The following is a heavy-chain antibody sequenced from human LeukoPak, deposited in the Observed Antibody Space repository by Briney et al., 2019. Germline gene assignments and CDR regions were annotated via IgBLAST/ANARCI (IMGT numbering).Heavy chain of an antibody. CDR2: IIPIFGTA. CDR1: GGTFSSYA. J-gene: IGHJ3*02. D-gene: IGHD3-22*01. V-gene: IGHV1-69*06. CDR3: ARDPLMYYYDSSGYYPPGAFDI. Sequence: SVKVSCKASGGTFSSYAISWVRQATGQGLEWMGGIIPIFGTANYAQKFQGRVTITADKSTSTAYMELSSLRSEDTAVYYCARDPLMYYYDSSGYYPPGAFDIWGQGTMVTVSS.